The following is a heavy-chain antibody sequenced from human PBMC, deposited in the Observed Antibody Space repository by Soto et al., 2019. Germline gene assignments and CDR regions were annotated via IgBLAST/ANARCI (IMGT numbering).Heavy chain of an antibody. CDR2: ISAYNGNT. CDR1: GYTFTSYC. CDR3: ARVREDIVVVPAAISDY. D-gene: IGHD2-2*02. J-gene: IGHJ4*02. V-gene: IGHV1-18*04. Sequence: QVQLVQSGAEVKKPGASVKVSCKASGYTFTSYCISWVRQAPGQGLEWMGWISAYNGNTNYAQKLQGRVTMTTDTSTSTAYMELRSLRSDDTAVYYCARVREDIVVVPAAISDYWGQGTLVTVSS.